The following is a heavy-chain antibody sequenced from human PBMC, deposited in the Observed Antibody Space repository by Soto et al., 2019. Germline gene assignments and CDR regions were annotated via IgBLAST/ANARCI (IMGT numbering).Heavy chain of an antibody. D-gene: IGHD1-26*01. J-gene: IGHJ6*02. V-gene: IGHV1-69*13. CDR2: IIPIFGTA. Sequence: SVKVSCKASGGTFSSYAISWVRQAPGQGLEWMGGIIPIFGTANYAQKFQGRVTITADESTSTAYMELSSLRSEDTAVYYCARVDERSLYYYYGMDVWGQGTTVTVSS. CDR3: ARVDERSLYYYYGMDV. CDR1: GGTFSSYA.